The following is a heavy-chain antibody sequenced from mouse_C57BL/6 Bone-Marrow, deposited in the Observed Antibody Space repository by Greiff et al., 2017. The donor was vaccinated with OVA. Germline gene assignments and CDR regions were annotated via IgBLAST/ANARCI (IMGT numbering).Heavy chain of an antibody. CDR2: IYPGSGNT. V-gene: IGHV1-76*01. CDR1: GYTFTDYY. D-gene: IGHD2-12*01. CDR3: ARDSPYWYFDV. J-gene: IGHJ1*03. Sequence: QVQLQQSGAELVRPGASVKLSCKASGYTFTDYYINWVKQRPGQGLEWIATIYPGSGNTYYNEKFKGKATLTAEKSSSTAYMQLSSLASEDAAVYFCARDSPYWYFDVWGKGTTVTVSS.